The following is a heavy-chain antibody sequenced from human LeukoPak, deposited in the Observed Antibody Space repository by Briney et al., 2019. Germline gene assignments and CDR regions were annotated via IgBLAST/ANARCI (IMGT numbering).Heavy chain of an antibody. CDR1: GGSISSSSYY. J-gene: IGHJ6*03. CDR2: IYYSGST. Sequence: SETLSLTCTVSGGSISSSSYYWGWIRQPPGKGLEWIGSIYYSGSTYYNPSLKSRVTISVDTSKNQFSLKLSSVTAADTAVYYCARCSSGYSYYYYYYMDVWGKGTTVTISS. V-gene: IGHV4-39*07. CDR3: ARCSSGYSYYYYYYMDV. D-gene: IGHD5-12*01.